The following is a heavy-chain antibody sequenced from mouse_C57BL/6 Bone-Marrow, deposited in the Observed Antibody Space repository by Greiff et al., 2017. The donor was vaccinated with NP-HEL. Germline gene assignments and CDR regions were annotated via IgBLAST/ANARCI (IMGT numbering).Heavy chain of an antibody. D-gene: IGHD4-1*01. J-gene: IGHJ1*03. CDR1: GFTFSDYY. V-gene: IGHV5-16*01. CDR3: ARDRDWDSWYFDV. Sequence: EVQRVESEGGLVQPGRSMKLSCTASGFTFSDYYMAWVRQVPEKGLEWVANINYDGSSTYYLDSLKSRFIISRDNAKNILYLQMSSLKSEDTATYYCARDRDWDSWYFDVWGTGTTVTVSS. CDR2: INYDGSST.